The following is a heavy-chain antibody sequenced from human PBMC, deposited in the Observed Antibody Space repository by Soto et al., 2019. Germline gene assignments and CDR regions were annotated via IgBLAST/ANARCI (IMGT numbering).Heavy chain of an antibody. CDR1: GYTFTRYT. V-gene: IGHV1-3*01. CDR3: ARGIATGQLDP. J-gene: IGHJ5*02. Sequence: QVQLVQSGAEVKKPGASVKIYCKASGYTFTRYTMNWVRQAPGQRLEWKGWINPDNGNTKSSQKFQDRVIITRDTSASTAYMDLSSLRSEDTAVYYCARGIATGQLDPWGQGTLVTVSS. D-gene: IGHD2-15*01. CDR2: INPDNGNT.